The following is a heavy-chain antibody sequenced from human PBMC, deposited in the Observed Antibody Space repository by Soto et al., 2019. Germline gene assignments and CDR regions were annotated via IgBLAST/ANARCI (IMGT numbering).Heavy chain of an antibody. D-gene: IGHD3-3*01. CDR1: GFTFSSYA. V-gene: IGHV3-30-3*01. CDR2: ISYDGSNK. J-gene: IGHJ6*02. CDR3: ARLFEGYDFWSGYSNYYYYYGMDV. Sequence: PGGSLRLSCAASGFTFSSYAMHWVRQAPGKGLEWVAVISYDGSNKYYADSVKGRFTISRDNSKNTLYLQMNSLRAEDTAVYYCARLFEGYDFWSGYSNYYYYYGMDVWGQGTTVTV.